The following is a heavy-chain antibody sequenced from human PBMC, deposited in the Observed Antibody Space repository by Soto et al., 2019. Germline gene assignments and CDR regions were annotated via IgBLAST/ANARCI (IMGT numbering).Heavy chain of an antibody. V-gene: IGHV4-59*08. CDR2: IYYSGST. J-gene: IGHJ4*02. CDR3: ARHNYGSGSTYFDY. Sequence: PSQTLSLTCTASGGSIRSYYWSWIRQPPGKGLEWIGYIYYSGSTNYNPSLKSRVTISVDTSKNQFSLKLNSMTAADTAVYYCARHNYGSGSTYFDYWGQGTLVTVSS. CDR1: GGSIRSYY. D-gene: IGHD3-10*01.